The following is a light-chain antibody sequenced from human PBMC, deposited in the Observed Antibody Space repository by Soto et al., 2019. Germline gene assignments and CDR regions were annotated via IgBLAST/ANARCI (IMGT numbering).Light chain of an antibody. J-gene: IGLJ1*01. V-gene: IGLV2-11*01. CDR2: DDR. CDR3: CPYAGSYTLFV. CDR1: SREVGGYNY. Sequence: QSVLNQPRPVSGSPGQSVTISCTATSREVGGYNYVSWYQQPPGKAPKLMTYDDRKMPPEVPDRFPGSKSGITASLTISGLLAVDEADYYCCPYAGSYTLFVFGTGTKVTVL.